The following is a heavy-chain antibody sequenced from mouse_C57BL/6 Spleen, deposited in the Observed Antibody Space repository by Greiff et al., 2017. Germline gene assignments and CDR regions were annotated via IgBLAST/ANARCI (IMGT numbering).Heavy chain of an antibody. CDR3: AREATVVATDWYFDV. CDR1: GYSFTDYN. J-gene: IGHJ1*03. CDR2: INPNYGTT. V-gene: IGHV1-39*01. Sequence: EVQVVESGPELVKPGASVKISCKASGYSFTDYNMNWVKQSNGKSLEWIGVINPNYGTTSYNQKFKGKATLTVDQSSSTAYMQLNSLTSEDSAVYYCAREATVVATDWYFDVWGTGTTVTVSS. D-gene: IGHD1-1*01.